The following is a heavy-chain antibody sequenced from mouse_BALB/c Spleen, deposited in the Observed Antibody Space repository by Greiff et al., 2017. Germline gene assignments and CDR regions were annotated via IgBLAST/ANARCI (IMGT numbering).Heavy chain of an antibody. CDR3: ARDDYDGGVDY. Sequence: EVKLQESGAELVKPGASVKLSCTASGFNIKDTYMHWVKQRPEQGLEWIGRIDPANGNTKYDPKFQGKATITADTSSNTAYLQLSSLTSEDTAVYYCARDDYDGGVDYWGQGTTLTVSS. CDR1: GFNIKDTY. J-gene: IGHJ2*01. D-gene: IGHD2-4*01. CDR2: IDPANGNT. V-gene: IGHV14-3*02.